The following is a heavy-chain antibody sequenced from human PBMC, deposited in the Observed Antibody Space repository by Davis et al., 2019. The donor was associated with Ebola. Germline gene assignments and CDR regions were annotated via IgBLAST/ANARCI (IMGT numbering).Heavy chain of an antibody. CDR3: ARETVAGNYYYYGMDV. D-gene: IGHD6-19*01. J-gene: IGHJ6*02. CDR2: ISGSGGST. Sequence: GSLKISCAASGFTFSSYAMSWVRQAPGKGLEWVSAISGSGGSTYYADSVKGRFTISRDNSKNTLYLQMNSLRVEDTAVYNCARETVAGNYYYYGMDVWGQGTTVTVSS. V-gene: IGHV3-23*01. CDR1: GFTFSSYA.